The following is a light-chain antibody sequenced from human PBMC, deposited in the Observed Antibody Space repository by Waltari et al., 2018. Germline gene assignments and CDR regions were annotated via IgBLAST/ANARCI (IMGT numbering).Light chain of an antibody. Sequence: QSVLTQPPSVSAAPGQKVTIPCSGDSSNIGHNPVSWYQQLPGTAPKPLIYDNNKRPSGIPDRFSGSKSGTSATLGITGLQTGDEADYYCGTWDVSLTAAVFGGGTTVSVL. CDR3: GTWDVSLTAAV. CDR2: DNN. CDR1: SSNIGHNP. J-gene: IGLJ2*01. V-gene: IGLV1-51*01.